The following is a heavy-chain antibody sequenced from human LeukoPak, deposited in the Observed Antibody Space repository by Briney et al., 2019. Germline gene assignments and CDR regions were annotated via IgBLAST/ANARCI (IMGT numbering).Heavy chain of an antibody. CDR2: IYHSGST. V-gene: IGHV4-38-2*01. J-gene: IGHJ4*02. CDR1: GYSISSGYY. D-gene: IGHD6-19*01. Sequence: PSENLSLTCAVSGYSISSGYYWGWIRQPPGKGLEWIGSIYHSGSTYYNPSLKSRVTISVDTSKNQFSLKLSSVTAADTAVYYCASQIIAVAGTIDYWGQGTLVTVSS. CDR3: ASQIIAVAGTIDY.